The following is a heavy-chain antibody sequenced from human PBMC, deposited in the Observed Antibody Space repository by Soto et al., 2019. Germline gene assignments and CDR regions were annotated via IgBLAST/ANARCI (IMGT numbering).Heavy chain of an antibody. CDR1: GGTFSSYA. CDR2: IIPIFGTA. CDR3: ARDQQQWLVPGPGSDPPEGGNIDV. J-gene: IGHJ6*04. V-gene: IGHV1-69*13. D-gene: IGHD6-19*01. Sequence: SVKVPCKASGGTFSSYAISWVRQAPGQGLEWMGGIIPIFGTANYAQKFQGRVTITADESTSTAYMELSSLRSEDTAVYYCARDQQQWLVPGPGSDPPEGGNIDVSGKGTMATV.